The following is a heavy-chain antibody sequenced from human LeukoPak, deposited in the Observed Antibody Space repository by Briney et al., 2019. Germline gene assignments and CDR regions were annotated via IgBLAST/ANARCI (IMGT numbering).Heavy chain of an antibody. CDR3: ARRYYDSSGYYGWTFDY. V-gene: IGHV4-39*07. CDR1: GGSISSGDYY. CDR2: IYYSGST. D-gene: IGHD3-22*01. Sequence: SQTLSLTCAVSGGSISSGDYYWGWIRQPPGKGLEWIGSIYYSGSTYYNPSLKSRVTISVDTSKNQFSLKLSSVTAADTAVYYCARRYYDSSGYYGWTFDYWGQGTLVTVSS. J-gene: IGHJ4*02.